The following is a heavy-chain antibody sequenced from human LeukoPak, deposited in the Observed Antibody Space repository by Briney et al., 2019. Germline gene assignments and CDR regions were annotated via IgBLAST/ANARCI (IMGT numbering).Heavy chain of an antibody. V-gene: IGHV4-30-2*01. CDR2: IYHSWST. CDR1: GGSISSGGYS. CDR3: VRAFRDDDDSSRPDAFDI. Sequence: SGTLSLTCAVSGGSISSGGYSWIWIPQPPGKGLEWISYIYHSWSTYYNPSLKSRVTISVDRSKNQFSLKLSSVTAADTAVYYCVRAFRDDDDSSRPDAFDIWGQGTMVTVSS. J-gene: IGHJ3*02. D-gene: IGHD3-22*01.